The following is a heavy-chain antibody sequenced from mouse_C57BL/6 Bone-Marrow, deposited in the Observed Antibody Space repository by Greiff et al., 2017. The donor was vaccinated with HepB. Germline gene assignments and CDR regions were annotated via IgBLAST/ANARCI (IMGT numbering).Heavy chain of an antibody. D-gene: IGHD4-1*01. CDR3: ASQTGTSSWFAY. CDR1: GFSLTSYG. V-gene: IGHV2-2*01. J-gene: IGHJ3*01. CDR2: IWSGGST. Sequence: VQLQQSGPGLVQPSQSLSITCTVSGFSLTSYGVHWVRQSPGKGLEWLGVIWSGGSTDYNAAFISRLSISKDNSKSQVFFKMNSRQADDTALYYCASQTGTSSWFAYGGQGTLVTVSA.